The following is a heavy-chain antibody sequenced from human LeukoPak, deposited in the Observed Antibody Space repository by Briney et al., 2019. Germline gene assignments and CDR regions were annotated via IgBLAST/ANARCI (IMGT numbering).Heavy chain of an antibody. CDR3: ARGSEWELLKVAFDI. Sequence: ASVKVSCKASGYTFTSCDINWVRQATGQGLEWMGWMNPNSGNTGYAQKFQGRVTMTRNTSISTAYMELSSLRSEDTAVYYCARGSEWELLKVAFDIWGQGTMVTVSS. V-gene: IGHV1-8*01. D-gene: IGHD1-26*01. CDR1: GYTFTSCD. J-gene: IGHJ3*02. CDR2: MNPNSGNT.